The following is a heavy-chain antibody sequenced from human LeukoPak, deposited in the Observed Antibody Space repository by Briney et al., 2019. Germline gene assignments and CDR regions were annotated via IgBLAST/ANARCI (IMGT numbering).Heavy chain of an antibody. CDR1: GGSISSSSYY. Sequence: SETLSLTCTVSGGSISSSSYYWGWIRQPPGKGLEWIGSIYYSGSTYYNPSLKSRVTISVDTSKNQFSLKLSSVTAADTAVYYCARHSTVPPWFDPWGQGTLVTVSS. J-gene: IGHJ5*02. CDR3: ARHSTVPPWFDP. V-gene: IGHV4-39*01. CDR2: IYYSGST.